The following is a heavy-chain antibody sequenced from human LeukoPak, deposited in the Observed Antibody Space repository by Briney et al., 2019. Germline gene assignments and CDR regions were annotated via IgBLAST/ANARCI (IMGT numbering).Heavy chain of an antibody. J-gene: IGHJ5*02. Sequence: AETLSLTWTVSGGSISSDYWSWIRQPAGKGLEWIGRIYTSGSTNYNPSLKSRVTMSVDTSKNQFSLKLSSVTAADTAVYYCASSAIAAAAPFDPWGQGTLVTVSS. CDR3: ASSAIAAAAPFDP. V-gene: IGHV4-4*07. CDR1: GGSISSDY. CDR2: IYTSGST. D-gene: IGHD6-13*01.